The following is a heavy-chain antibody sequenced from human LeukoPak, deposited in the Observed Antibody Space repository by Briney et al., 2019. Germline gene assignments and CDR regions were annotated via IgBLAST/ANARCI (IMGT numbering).Heavy chain of an antibody. J-gene: IGHJ5*02. CDR1: GGSISSGGYY. CDR2: IYHSGST. CDR3: ARVKGLQPGDWNDGRWIDP. Sequence: SETLSLTCTVSGGSISSGGYYWSWIRQPPGKGLEWIGYIYHSGSTYYNPSLKSRVTISVDRSKNQFSLKLSSVTAADTAVYYCARVKGLQPGDWNDGRWIDPWGQGTLVTVSS. D-gene: IGHD1-1*01. V-gene: IGHV4-30-2*01.